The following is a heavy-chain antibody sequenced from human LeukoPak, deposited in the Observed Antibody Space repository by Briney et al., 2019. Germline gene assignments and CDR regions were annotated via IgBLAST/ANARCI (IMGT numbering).Heavy chain of an antibody. D-gene: IGHD3-9*01. J-gene: IGHJ4*02. CDR1: GFTFGSYS. CDR2: ISSSSSYI. Sequence: GGSLRLSCAVSGFTFGSYSMNWVRQAPGKGLEWVSSISSSSSYIYYADSVKGRFTISRDNAKNSLYLQMNSLRAEDTAVSDCARVSRYFDWLLFDYWGQGTLVTVSS. CDR3: ARVSRYFDWLLFDY. V-gene: IGHV3-21*01.